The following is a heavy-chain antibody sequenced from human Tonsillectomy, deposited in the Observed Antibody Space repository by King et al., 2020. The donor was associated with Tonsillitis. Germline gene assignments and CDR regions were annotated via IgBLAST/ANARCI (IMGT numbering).Heavy chain of an antibody. V-gene: IGHV3-9*01. J-gene: IGHJ6*02. Sequence: VQLVESGGGLVQPGRSLRLSCAASGFTFDDYAMHWVRQAPGKGLEWVSGISWNSGSIGYADSVKGRFTISRDNAKNSLYLQMNSLRAEDTALYYCAKNIRSIIAAGVAYGMDVWGHGTTVTVSS. D-gene: IGHD6-13*01. CDR3: AKNIRSIIAAGVAYGMDV. CDR1: GFTFDDYA. CDR2: ISWNSGSI.